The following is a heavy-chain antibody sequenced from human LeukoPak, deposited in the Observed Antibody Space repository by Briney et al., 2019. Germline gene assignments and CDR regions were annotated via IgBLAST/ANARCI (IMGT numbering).Heavy chain of an antibody. D-gene: IGHD6-19*01. CDR3: AKKRVAVAGTHYFDY. CDR2: ISGSGGST. J-gene: IGHJ4*02. V-gene: IGHV3-23*01. Sequence: GGSLRLSCAGSGFTFSNAWMNWVRQAPGKGLEWVSGISGSGGSTYYADSVKGRFTISRDNSKNTLYLQMNSLRAEDTAVYYCAKKRVAVAGTHYFDYWGQGTLVTVSS. CDR1: GFTFSNAW.